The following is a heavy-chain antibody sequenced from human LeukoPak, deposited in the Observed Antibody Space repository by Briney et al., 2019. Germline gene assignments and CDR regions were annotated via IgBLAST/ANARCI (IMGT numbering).Heavy chain of an antibody. CDR2: ISYGGSNK. CDR3: ARDSGFSGTQRGEY. D-gene: IGHD3/OR15-3a*01. V-gene: IGHV3-30*04. CDR1: GFTFSSYA. J-gene: IGHJ4*02. Sequence: PGGSLRLSCAASGFTFSSYAMHWVRQAPGKGLEWVAVISYGGSNKYYADSVKGRFTISRDNSKNTLYLQMNSLRVEDTAVYYCARDSGFSGTQRGEYWGQGTLVTVSS.